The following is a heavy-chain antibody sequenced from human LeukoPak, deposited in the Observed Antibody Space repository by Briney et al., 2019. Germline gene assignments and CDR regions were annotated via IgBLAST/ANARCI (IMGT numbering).Heavy chain of an antibody. Sequence: PGGSLRLSCAASGFTFSSYSMNWVRQAPGKGLEWVSSISSSSSYIYYADSVKGRFTISRDNAKNSLYLQMNSLRAEDTAVYYCARDQSIRGPTTFDYWGQGTLVTVSP. CDR2: ISSSSSYI. V-gene: IGHV3-21*01. CDR1: GFTFSSYS. D-gene: IGHD1-26*01. J-gene: IGHJ4*02. CDR3: ARDQSIRGPTTFDY.